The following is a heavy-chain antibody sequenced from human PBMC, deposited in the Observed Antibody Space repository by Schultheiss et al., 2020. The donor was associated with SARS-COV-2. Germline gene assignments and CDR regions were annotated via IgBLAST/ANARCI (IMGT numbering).Heavy chain of an antibody. J-gene: IGHJ3*02. V-gene: IGHV3-30*03. Sequence: GGSLRLSCAASGFTFSNAWMSWVRQAPGKGLEWMATISYDGSISYYADSVKGRFTISRDNSRNTLYLQMHILRAQDTAVYYCARGAVAGDDAFDIWGQGTMVTVSS. CDR3: ARGAVAGDDAFDI. D-gene: IGHD6-19*01. CDR2: ISYDGSIS. CDR1: GFTFSNAW.